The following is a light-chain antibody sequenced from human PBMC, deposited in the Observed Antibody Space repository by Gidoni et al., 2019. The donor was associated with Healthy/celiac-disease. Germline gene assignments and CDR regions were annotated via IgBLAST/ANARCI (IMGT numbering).Light chain of an antibody. J-gene: IGKJ2*01. CDR1: QSVSSN. V-gene: IGKV3-15*01. CDR2: GAS. CDR3: QQYNNWPPLT. Sequence: EIVMTQSPATLAVSPGDRATLSCMASQSVSSNLAWYQQQPGQAPRLLIYGASTRATGIPARFSGSGSGTEFTLTISSLQSEDFAVYYCQQYNNWPPLTFGQGTKLEIK.